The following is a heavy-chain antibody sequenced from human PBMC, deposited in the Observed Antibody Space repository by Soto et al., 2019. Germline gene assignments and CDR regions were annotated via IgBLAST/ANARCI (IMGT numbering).Heavy chain of an antibody. J-gene: IGHJ4*02. CDR2: IVVGSGNT. V-gene: IGHV1-58*01. CDR1: GFTFTSSA. CDR3: AAANTSSSVTPGNFDY. D-gene: IGHD4-17*01. Sequence: SVKVSCKASGFTFTSSAVQWVRQARGQRLEWIGWIVVGSGNTNYAQKFQERVTITRDMSTSTAYMELSSLRSEDTAVYYCAAANTSSSVTPGNFDYWGQGTLVTVSS.